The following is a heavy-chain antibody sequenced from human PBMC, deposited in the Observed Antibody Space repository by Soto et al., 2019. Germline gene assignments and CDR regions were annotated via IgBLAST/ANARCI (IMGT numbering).Heavy chain of an antibody. D-gene: IGHD6-19*01. Sequence: PVGSLRLSCAASVFTFSNAWMSCVRHSPGKWLEWVGRIKSKTDGGTTDYAAPVKGRFTISRDDSKNTLYLQMNSLKTEDTAVYYCTTGPRYSSGWQNPAPCHYWGQGTLVTVSS. CDR3: TTGPRYSSGWQNPAPCHY. CDR1: VFTFSNAW. V-gene: IGHV3-15*01. CDR2: IKSKTDGGTT. J-gene: IGHJ4*02.